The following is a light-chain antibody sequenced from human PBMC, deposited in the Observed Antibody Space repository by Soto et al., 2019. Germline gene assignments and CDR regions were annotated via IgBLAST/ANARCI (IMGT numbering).Light chain of an antibody. CDR2: GAS. V-gene: IGKV3-15*01. CDR3: QQYNNWPRT. Sequence: EIVMTQSPGTLSVSPGERATLSCRASQSVSSNLAWYQQKPGQAPSLLIYGASTRATGIPARFSGSGSGTEFALTISSLQSEDFAVYYCQQYNNWPRTFRQGTKV. J-gene: IGKJ1*01. CDR1: QSVSSN.